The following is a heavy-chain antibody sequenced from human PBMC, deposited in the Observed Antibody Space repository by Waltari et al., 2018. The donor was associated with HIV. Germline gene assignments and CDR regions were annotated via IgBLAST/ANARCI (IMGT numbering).Heavy chain of an antibody. Sequence: QVQLQRWGAGLLRPSETLSLTCAVYGGSFSGYYWSWIRQYPGKGLEWIGEINHSGSTNYNPSLKSRVTISADTSKNQFSLKLSSVTAADTAVYYCARGLLAARPNFYDGMDVWGQGTTVTVSS. V-gene: IGHV4-34*01. CDR1: GGSFSGYY. D-gene: IGHD6-6*01. CDR2: INHSGST. CDR3: ARGLLAARPNFYDGMDV. J-gene: IGHJ6*02.